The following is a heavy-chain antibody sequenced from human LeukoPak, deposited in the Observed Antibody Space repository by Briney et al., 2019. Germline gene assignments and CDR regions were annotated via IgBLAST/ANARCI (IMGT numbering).Heavy chain of an antibody. D-gene: IGHD3-22*01. Sequence: SETLSLTCTVSGGSISAYYWSWIRQPPGKGLEWIGYIYYSGSTNYNPSLKSRVTISVDTSKNQFSLKLSSVTAADTAVYYCARSIRYYDSSGIQSAAFDIWGQGTMVTVS. J-gene: IGHJ3*02. CDR3: ARSIRYYDSSGIQSAAFDI. CDR1: GGSISAYY. V-gene: IGHV4-59*01. CDR2: IYYSGST.